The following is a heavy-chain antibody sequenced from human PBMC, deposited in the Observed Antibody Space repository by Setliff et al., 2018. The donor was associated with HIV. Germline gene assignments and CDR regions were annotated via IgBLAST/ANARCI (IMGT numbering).Heavy chain of an antibody. D-gene: IGHD3-10*01. V-gene: IGHV1-3*01. CDR2: INVGNGDT. CDR3: ARGALLAAFDFDH. CDR1: GYTFTTYS. J-gene: IGHJ4*01. Sequence: ASVKVSCKASGYTFTTYSLHWVRQAPGQSLEWMGWINVGNGDTKYSRELQGRIIITRDTSANTAYMESSSLRFDDTAVYFCARGALLAAFDFDHWGHGTPVTVSS.